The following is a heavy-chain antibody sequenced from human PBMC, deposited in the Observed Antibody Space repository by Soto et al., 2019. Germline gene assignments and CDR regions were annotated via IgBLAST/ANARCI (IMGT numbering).Heavy chain of an antibody. V-gene: IGHV3-30-3*01. CDR2: ISYDGTNK. D-gene: IGHD7-27*01. CDR3: ARDPKTSGGQHWAFNYFDA. Sequence: GGSLRLSCAASGFSFSISPMHWVRQAPGKGPEWVALISYDGTNKFYADSVQGRFTISRDNSKSTLYLQVDSLRPEDAAVYYCARDPKTSGGQHWAFNYFDAWGQGTLVTVSS. CDR1: GFSFSISP. J-gene: IGHJ5*02.